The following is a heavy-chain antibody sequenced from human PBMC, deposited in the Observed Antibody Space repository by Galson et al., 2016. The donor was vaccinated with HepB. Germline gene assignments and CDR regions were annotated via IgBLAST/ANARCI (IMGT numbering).Heavy chain of an antibody. CDR2: INPNTGAT. CDR1: GYSFTGNY. V-gene: IGHV1-2*02. D-gene: IGHD3-22*01. J-gene: IGHJ6*03. CDR3: ARGGGDSSSGYFLYYYYYMDV. Sequence: SVKVSCKASGYSFTGNYMHWVRQAPGRGLEWMGWINPNTGATNYAQDLQGRVTMTRDTSISTAYMELSRLRSDDTAVYYCARGGGDSSSGYFLYYYYYMDVWGKGTTVTVSS.